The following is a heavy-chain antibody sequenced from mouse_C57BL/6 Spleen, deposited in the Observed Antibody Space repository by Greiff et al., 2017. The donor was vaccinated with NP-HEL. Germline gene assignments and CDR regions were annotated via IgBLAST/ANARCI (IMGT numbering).Heavy chain of an antibody. V-gene: IGHV1-15*01. J-gene: IGHJ2*01. CDR2: IDPETGGT. D-gene: IGHD1-1*01. Sequence: VKLQQSGAELVRPGASVTLSCKASGYTFTDYEMHWVKQTPVHGLEWIGAIDPETGGTAYNQKFKGKAILTADKSSSTAYMELRSLTSEDSAVYYCTRGGFPITTVVATDYFDYWGQGTTLTVSS. CDR1: GYTFTDYE. CDR3: TRGGFPITTVVATDYFDY.